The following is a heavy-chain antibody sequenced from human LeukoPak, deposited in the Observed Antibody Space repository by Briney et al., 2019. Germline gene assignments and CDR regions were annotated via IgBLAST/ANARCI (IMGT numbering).Heavy chain of an antibody. Sequence: PGGSLRLSCAASGFTVSSTYMSWVRQAPGKGLEWVAFIRYDGSNKYYADSVKGRFTISRDNSKNTLYLQMNSLRAEDTAVYYCAKDFFRLYGLDYWGQGTLVTVSS. CDR3: AKDFFRLYGLDY. CDR2: IRYDGSNK. J-gene: IGHJ4*02. D-gene: IGHD2-2*02. V-gene: IGHV3-30*02. CDR1: GFTVSSTY.